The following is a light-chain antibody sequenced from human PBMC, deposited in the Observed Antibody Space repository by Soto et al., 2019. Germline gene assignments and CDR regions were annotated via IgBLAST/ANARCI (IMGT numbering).Light chain of an antibody. CDR1: QSISSW. J-gene: IGKJ1*01. CDR2: DAS. CDR3: QQYNSYSPPWT. V-gene: IGKV1-5*01. Sequence: DIQMTQSPSTLSASLRDRVTITCLAIQSISSWLAWYQQKPGKAAKLLIYDASSLESGVPSRFSGSGSGTEFTLTISSLQPDDFATYYCQQYNSYSPPWTFGQGTKVDIK.